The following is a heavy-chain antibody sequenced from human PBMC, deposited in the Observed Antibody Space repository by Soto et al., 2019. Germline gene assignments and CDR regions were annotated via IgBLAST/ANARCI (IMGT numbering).Heavy chain of an antibody. CDR1: GGSISSYY. J-gene: IGHJ4*02. CDR2: IYYSGST. V-gene: IGHV4-59*12. Sequence: SETLSLTCTVSGGSISSYYWSRIRQPPGKGLEWIGYIYYSGSTNYNPSLKSRVTISVDTSKNQFSLKLSSVTAADTAVYYCARDGEGASSSWGLDYWGQGTLVTVSS. CDR3: ARDGEGASSSWGLDY. D-gene: IGHD6-13*01.